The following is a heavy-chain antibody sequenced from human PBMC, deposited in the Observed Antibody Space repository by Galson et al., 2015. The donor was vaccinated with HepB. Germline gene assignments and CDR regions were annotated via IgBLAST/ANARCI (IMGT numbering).Heavy chain of an antibody. Sequence: SLRLSCAASGFTFRIYAMHWVRQAPGKELEYVSAINSEGGNTFYADSVKGRFTISRDNSKNTLYLQMSSLRVEDTAVYHCVKRRDSYSSGAGKYWYFDLWGRGTLVTVSS. V-gene: IGHV3-64D*06. CDR2: INSEGGNT. CDR3: VKRRDSYSSGAGKYWYFDL. J-gene: IGHJ2*01. CDR1: GFTFRIYA. D-gene: IGHD3-10*01.